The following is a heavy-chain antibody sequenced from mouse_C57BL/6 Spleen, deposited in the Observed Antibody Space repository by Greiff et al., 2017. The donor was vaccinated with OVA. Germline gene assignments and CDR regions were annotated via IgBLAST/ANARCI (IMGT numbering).Heavy chain of an antibody. Sequence: EVNVVESGGGLVKPGGSLKLSCAASGFTFSSYAMSWVRQTPEKRLEWVATISDGGSYTYYPDNVKGRFTISRDNAKNNLYLQMSHLKSEDTAMYYCARDLGKGGAMDYWGQGTSVTVSS. CDR2: ISDGGSYT. CDR3: ARDLGKGGAMDY. D-gene: IGHD2-1*01. CDR1: GFTFSSYA. J-gene: IGHJ4*01. V-gene: IGHV5-4*01.